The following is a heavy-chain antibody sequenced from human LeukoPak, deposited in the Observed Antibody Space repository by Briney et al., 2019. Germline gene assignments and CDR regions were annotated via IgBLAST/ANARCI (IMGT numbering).Heavy chain of an antibody. D-gene: IGHD3-9*01. CDR2: IRSSGSTI. CDR1: GFTFSDYY. J-gene: IGHJ4*02. Sequence: PGGSLRLSCAASGFTFSDYYMSWIRQAPGKGLEWVSYIRSSGSTIYYADSVKGRFTISRDNAKNSLYLQLNSLRAEDTGLYYCARGSREAIYYFDYWGQGTLVTVSS. V-gene: IGHV3-11*01. CDR3: ARGSREAIYYFDY.